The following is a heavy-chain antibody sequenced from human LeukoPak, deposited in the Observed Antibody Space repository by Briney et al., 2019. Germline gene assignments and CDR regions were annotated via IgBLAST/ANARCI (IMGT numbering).Heavy chain of an antibody. CDR1: GFTFSSYA. V-gene: IGHV3-23*01. CDR2: ISGSGGST. Sequence: GGSLRLSCAASGFTFSSYAMSWVRQAPGKGLEWVSAISGSGGSTYYADSVKGRFTISRDNSKNTLYLQMNSLRAEDTAVYYCATHVGYQLLQGGDYFDYWGQGTLVTVSS. D-gene: IGHD2-2*01. J-gene: IGHJ4*02. CDR3: ATHVGYQLLQGGDYFDY.